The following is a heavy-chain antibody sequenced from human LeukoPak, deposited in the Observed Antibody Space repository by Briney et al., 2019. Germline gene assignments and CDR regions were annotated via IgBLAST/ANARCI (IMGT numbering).Heavy chain of an antibody. Sequence: GGSLRLSCAASGFTFSDYYTSWIRQAPGKGLEWVSYISSSGSTIYYADSVKGRFTTSRDNAKNSLYLQMNGLRAEDTAVYYCARQRGYSYGFEDPKHFDYWGQGTLVTVSS. D-gene: IGHD5-18*01. V-gene: IGHV3-11*01. CDR1: GFTFSDYY. J-gene: IGHJ4*02. CDR3: ARQRGYSYGFEDPKHFDY. CDR2: ISSSGSTI.